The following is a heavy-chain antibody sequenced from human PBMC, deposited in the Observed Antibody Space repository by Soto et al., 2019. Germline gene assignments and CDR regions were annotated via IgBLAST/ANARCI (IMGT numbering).Heavy chain of an antibody. D-gene: IGHD6-13*01. CDR1: GFTFSDYD. V-gene: IGHV3-11*01. J-gene: IGHJ4*02. CDR2: ISSSGGTI. Sequence: GESLKISCAASGFTFSDYDMSWIRRAPGKGLEWVSYISSSGGTIYYADSVKGRFTISRDNSKNTLYLQMNSLRAEDTAVYYCAKDQGSSWYEIDYWGQGTLVTVSS. CDR3: AKDQGSSWYEIDY.